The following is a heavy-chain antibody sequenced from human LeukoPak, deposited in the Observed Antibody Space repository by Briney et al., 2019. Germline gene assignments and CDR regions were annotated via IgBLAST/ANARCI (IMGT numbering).Heavy chain of an antibody. J-gene: IGHJ4*02. D-gene: IGHD3-10*01. CDR1: GFNVSHYY. CDR2: ISGSGGST. Sequence: GGSLRLSCAASGFNVSHYYMSWVRQAPGKGLEWVSAISGSGGSTYYADSVKGRFTISRDNSKNTLYLQMNSLRAEDTAVYYCAKDQKGFSFDYWGQGTLVTVSS. V-gene: IGHV3-23*01. CDR3: AKDQKGFSFDY.